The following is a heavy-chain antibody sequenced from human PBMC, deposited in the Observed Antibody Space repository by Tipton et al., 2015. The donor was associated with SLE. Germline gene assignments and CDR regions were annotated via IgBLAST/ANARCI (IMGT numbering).Heavy chain of an antibody. D-gene: IGHD2-15*01. CDR2: VYTSGST. J-gene: IGHJ5*02. CDR3: ERGGGSGELDP. Sequence: TLSLTCTVSGGSISSYYCSCVRQPPGKGLEWIGDVYTSGSTNYNPSLKSRVSISVDTSKNQFSLQLSSVTAADTAVYYCERGGGSGELDPWGQGTLVTVSS. CDR1: GGSISSYY. V-gene: IGHV4-4*08.